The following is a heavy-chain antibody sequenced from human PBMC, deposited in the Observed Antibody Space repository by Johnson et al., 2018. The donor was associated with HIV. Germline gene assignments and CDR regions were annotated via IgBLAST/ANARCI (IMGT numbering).Heavy chain of an antibody. J-gene: IGHJ3*02. Sequence: VQLVESGGGLVQPGRSLRLSCTASGFTFGDYAMSWVRQAPGKGLEWVGFIRSKAYGGTTEYAASVKGRFTISRDDSKSIAYLQMNSLKTEDTAVYYCITGGSGTIPSGAFDIWGQGTMVTVSS. CDR3: ITGGSGTIPSGAFDI. D-gene: IGHD1-26*01. CDR2: IRSKAYGGTT. V-gene: IGHV3-49*04. CDR1: GFTFGDYA.